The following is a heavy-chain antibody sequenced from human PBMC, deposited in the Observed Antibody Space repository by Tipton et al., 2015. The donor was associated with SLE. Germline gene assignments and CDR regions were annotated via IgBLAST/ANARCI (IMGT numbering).Heavy chain of an antibody. D-gene: IGHD3-3*01. CDR1: GGSISTNY. CDR3: AKAGMYFDFWSASMKPVSYFDY. V-gene: IGHV4-59*12. CDR2: ISDGGGT. J-gene: IGHJ4*02. Sequence: TLSLTCSVSGGSISTNYWIWIRQPPGKGLEWIGYISDGGGTNYNPSLESRVTISVDPAKNQFSLRLTSVTAADTAVYYCAKAGMYFDFWSASMKPVSYFDYWGQGLLVTVSS.